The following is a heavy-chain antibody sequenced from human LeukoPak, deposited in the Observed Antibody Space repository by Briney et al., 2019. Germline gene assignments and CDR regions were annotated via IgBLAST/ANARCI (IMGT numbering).Heavy chain of an antibody. V-gene: IGHV1-2*06. CDR2: INPNSGGT. CDR3: ARVEVFAAPVAFDI. Sequence: ASVKVSCKASGYTFTGYYMHWVRQAPGQGLEWMGRINPNSGGTNYAQKFQGRVTMTRDTSISTAYMELSRLRSDDTAVYYCARVEVFAAPVAFDIWGQGTMVTVSS. D-gene: IGHD3-3*01. CDR1: GYTFTGYY. J-gene: IGHJ3*02.